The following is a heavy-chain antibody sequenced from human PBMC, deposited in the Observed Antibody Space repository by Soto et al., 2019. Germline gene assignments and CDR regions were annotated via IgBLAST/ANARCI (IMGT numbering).Heavy chain of an antibody. D-gene: IGHD3-9*01. CDR2: IRQDGSEK. CDR3: TRDLLTGY. V-gene: IGHV3-7*01. J-gene: IGHJ4*02. CDR1: GFIFSNYW. Sequence: PGGSLRLSCAGSGFIFSNYWMSWVRQAPGKGLEWVANIRQDGSEKYYVDSVKGRFTISRDNAKNSLYLQMNALRAEDTAVYYCTRDLLTGYWGQGILVTVSS.